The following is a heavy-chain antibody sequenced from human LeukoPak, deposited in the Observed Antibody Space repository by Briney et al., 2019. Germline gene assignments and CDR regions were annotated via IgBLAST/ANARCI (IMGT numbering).Heavy chain of an antibody. Sequence: PGGSLRLSCAASGFTFSNYWMSWVRQAPGKGLEWVANIKEDGSDKNYVDSVRGRFTISRDNAKNALYLQMDNLRAEDTAVYYCGREIPGGTTSLDCWGQGTVVTVSS. V-gene: IGHV3-7*04. J-gene: IGHJ4*02. D-gene: IGHD1-7*01. CDR2: IKEDGSDK. CDR1: GFTFSNYW. CDR3: GREIPGGTTSLDC.